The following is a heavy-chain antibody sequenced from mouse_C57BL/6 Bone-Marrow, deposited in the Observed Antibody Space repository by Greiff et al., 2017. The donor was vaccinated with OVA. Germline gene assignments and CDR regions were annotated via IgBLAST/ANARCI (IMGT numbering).Heavy chain of an antibody. J-gene: IGHJ4*01. D-gene: IGHD2-1*01. CDR1: GYTFTSYW. CDR3: ARETSTMVTTNGHYYAMDY. V-gene: IGHV1-61*01. CDR2: IYPSDSET. Sequence: QVQLQQPGAELVRPGSSVKLSCKASGYTFTSYWMDWVKQRPGQGLEWIGNIYPSDSETHYNQKFKDKATLTVDKSSSTAYMQLSSLTSEDSAVYDCARETSTMVTTNGHYYAMDYWGQGTSVTVSS.